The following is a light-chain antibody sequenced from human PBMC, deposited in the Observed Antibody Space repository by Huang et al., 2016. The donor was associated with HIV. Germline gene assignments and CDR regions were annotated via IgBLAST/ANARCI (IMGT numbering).Light chain of an antibody. CDR1: QGISDS. Sequence: DIQMTQSPSSLSASIGDRVTITCRASQGISDSLAWYQQKPGKAPKVLLSSASRWQSGVPPRFSGGGSGTEYTRSISSLQPEDFASYYCQQYYGTPLTFGGGTKVEIK. J-gene: IGKJ4*01. CDR2: SAS. V-gene: IGKV1-NL1*01. CDR3: QQYYGTPLT.